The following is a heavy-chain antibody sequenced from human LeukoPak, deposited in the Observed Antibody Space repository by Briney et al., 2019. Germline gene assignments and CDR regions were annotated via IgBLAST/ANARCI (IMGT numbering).Heavy chain of an antibody. CDR3: ARHDFWSGYSYYFDY. J-gene: IGHJ4*02. CDR1: GYTFTGYY. CDR2: INPNSGGT. Sequence: ASVKVSCKASGYTFTGYYMHWVRQAPGQGLEGMGWINPNSGGTNYAQKFQGRVTMTRDTSISTAYMELSRLRSDDTAVYYCARHDFWSGYSYYFDYWGQGTLVTVSS. V-gene: IGHV1-2*02. D-gene: IGHD3-3*01.